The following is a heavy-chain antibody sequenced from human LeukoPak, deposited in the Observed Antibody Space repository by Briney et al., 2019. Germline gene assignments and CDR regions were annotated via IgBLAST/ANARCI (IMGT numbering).Heavy chain of an antibody. D-gene: IGHD3-10*01. V-gene: IGHV3-30*18. J-gene: IGHJ6*02. Sequence: GGSLRLSCAASGFTFSSHGIHWVRQAPGKGLEWVAVISYDESNKYAGSVKGRFTISRDNSKNTLYLQMNSLRAEDTAVYYCAKGLGYYDSGESYYYGMDVWGQGTTVTVSS. CDR2: ISYDESNK. CDR1: GFTFSSHG. CDR3: AKGLGYYDSGESYYYGMDV.